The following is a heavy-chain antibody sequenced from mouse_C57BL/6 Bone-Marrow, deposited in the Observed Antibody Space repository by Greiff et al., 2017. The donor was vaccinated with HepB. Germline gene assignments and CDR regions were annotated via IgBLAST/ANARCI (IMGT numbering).Heavy chain of an antibody. V-gene: IGHV1-81*01. CDR2: IYPRSGNT. CDR1: GYTFTSYG. D-gene: IGHD2-1*01. CDR3: TRDYYGNYVSPYFDY. Sequence: QVQLQQSGAELARPGASVKLSCKASGYTFTSYGISWVKQRTGQGLEWIGEIYPRSGNTYYNEKFKGKAKLTAVTSASTAYMELSSLTNEDSAVYYCTRDYYGNYVSPYFDYWGQGTTLTVSS. J-gene: IGHJ2*01.